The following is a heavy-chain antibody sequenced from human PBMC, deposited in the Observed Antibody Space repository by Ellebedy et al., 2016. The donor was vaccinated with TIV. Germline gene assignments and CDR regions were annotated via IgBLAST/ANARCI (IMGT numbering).Heavy chain of an antibody. CDR3: ARDYLALRYFDWQNNYYFDL. Sequence: GESLKISCAASGFTFSRYWMSWVRQAPGKGLEWVASIKQDGSEKHYVDSVKGRFTTSRDNVNDSLFLQMNSLRAEDTAVYYCARDYLALRYFDWQNNYYFDLWGRGTPVTVSS. D-gene: IGHD3-9*01. V-gene: IGHV3-7*01. CDR1: GFTFSRYW. J-gene: IGHJ2*01. CDR2: IKQDGSEK.